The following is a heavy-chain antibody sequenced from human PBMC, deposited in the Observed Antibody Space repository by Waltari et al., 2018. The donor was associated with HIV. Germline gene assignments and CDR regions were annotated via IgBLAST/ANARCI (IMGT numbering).Heavy chain of an antibody. CDR3: ARHRFVRSSGWY. Sequence: QLQLQESGPGLVKPSETLSLTCTVSGGSISSSSYYWGWIRQPPGKGLEWIGSIYYSGSTYYNPSLKSRVTISVDTSKNQFSLKLGSVTAADTAVYYCARHRFVRSSGWYWGQGTLVTVSS. J-gene: IGHJ4*02. D-gene: IGHD6-19*01. CDR1: GGSISSSSYY. V-gene: IGHV4-39*01. CDR2: IYYSGST.